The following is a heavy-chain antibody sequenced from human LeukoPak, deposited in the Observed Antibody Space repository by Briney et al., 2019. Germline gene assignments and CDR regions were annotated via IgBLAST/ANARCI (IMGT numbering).Heavy chain of an antibody. CDR1: GFTFGKYW. Sequence: GGSLRLSCVASGFTFGKYWMSWVRQAPGKGLEWVANIKLDGSEKNYVDSVKGRFTISRDNTKNSLYLQMNSLRVEDTAVYYCARGLALTGTAGYWGQGTLVTISS. D-gene: IGHD3-3*02. CDR3: ARGLALTGTAGY. J-gene: IGHJ4*02. CDR2: IKLDGSEK. V-gene: IGHV3-7*03.